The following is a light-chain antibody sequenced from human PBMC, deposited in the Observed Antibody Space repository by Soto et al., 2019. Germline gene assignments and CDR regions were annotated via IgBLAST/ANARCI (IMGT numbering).Light chain of an antibody. CDR1: SSDVGNYNY. V-gene: IGLV2-14*01. CDR2: EVS. Sequence: QSVLTQPASVSGSPGQSITISCTGTSSDVGNYNYVSWYQQHPGKAPKLVIYEVSNRPSGVSNRFSGSKSGNTASLTISGLQVEDEADYYCNSYTSSSTYVFGPGTKVTVL. CDR3: NSYTSSSTYV. J-gene: IGLJ1*01.